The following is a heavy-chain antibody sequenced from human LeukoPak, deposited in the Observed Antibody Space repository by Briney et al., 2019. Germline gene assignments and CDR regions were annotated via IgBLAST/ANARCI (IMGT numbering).Heavy chain of an antibody. Sequence: PSETLSLTCTVSAGSISSSSYYWGWIRQPPGKGLEWMGSIYYSGSTYYNPSLKSRVTISVDTSKNQFSLKLSSVTAADTAVYYCARHRYYYDSSGYPFPYCFDYWGQGTLVTVSS. J-gene: IGHJ4*02. CDR2: IYYSGST. V-gene: IGHV4-39*01. CDR3: ARHRYYYDSSGYPFPYCFDY. D-gene: IGHD3-22*01. CDR1: AGSISSSSYY.